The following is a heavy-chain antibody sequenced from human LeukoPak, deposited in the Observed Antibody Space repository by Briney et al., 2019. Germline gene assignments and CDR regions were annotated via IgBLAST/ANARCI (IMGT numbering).Heavy chain of an antibody. V-gene: IGHV3-21*01. Sequence: GGSLRLSCAASGFTFSSYSMNWVRQAPGKGLEWVSSISNSSSHIYYADSVKGRFTISRDNAKNSLYLQMNSLRAEDTAVYYCARGDYDPDYWGQGTLVTVSS. J-gene: IGHJ4*02. CDR2: ISNSSSHI. CDR3: ARGDYDPDY. D-gene: IGHD3-22*01. CDR1: GFTFSSYS.